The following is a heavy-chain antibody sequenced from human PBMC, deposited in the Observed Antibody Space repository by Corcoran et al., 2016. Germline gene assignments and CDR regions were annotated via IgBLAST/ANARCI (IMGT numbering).Heavy chain of an antibody. D-gene: IGHD3-3*01. Sequence: QVQLQQWGAGLLKPSETLSLTCAVYGGSFSGYYWSWIRQPPGKGLEWIGEINHSGSTNYNPSLKSRVTISVDTSKNQFSLKLSSVTAADTAVYYCARRRITIFGVDRYYFDYWGQGTLVTVSS. CDR3: ARRRITIFGVDRYYFDY. CDR2: INHSGST. CDR1: GGSFSGYY. J-gene: IGHJ4*02. V-gene: IGHV4-34*01.